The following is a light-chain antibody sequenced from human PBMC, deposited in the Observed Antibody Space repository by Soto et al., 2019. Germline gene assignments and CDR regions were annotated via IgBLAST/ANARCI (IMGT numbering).Light chain of an antibody. V-gene: IGKV3-20*01. CDR1: QSVSSSY. CDR2: GAS. J-gene: IGKJ5*01. CDR3: QQYDSSPIT. Sequence: EIVLTQSPGTLSLSPGERATLSCRASQSVSSSYLAWHQQKPGQAPRLRIYGASSRATGIPDRFSGSGSGTDFTLTISRLEPEDFAVYYCQQYDSSPITFGQGTRLRL.